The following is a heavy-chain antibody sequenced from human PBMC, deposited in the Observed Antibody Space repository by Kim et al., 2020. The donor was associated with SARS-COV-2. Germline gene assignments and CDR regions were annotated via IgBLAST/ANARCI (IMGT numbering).Heavy chain of an antibody. Sequence: NKIYLRKSTRRLTITRDKSQTTAYMDLSGVKSKDTAVYYCAREALGGSFDYWGQGTLVTVSS. V-gene: IGHV1-3*01. CDR3: AREALGGSFDY. CDR2: NK. J-gene: IGHJ4*02. D-gene: IGHD2-15*01.